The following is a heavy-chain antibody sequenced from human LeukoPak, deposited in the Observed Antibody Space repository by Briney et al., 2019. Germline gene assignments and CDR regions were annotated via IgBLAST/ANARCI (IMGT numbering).Heavy chain of an antibody. CDR3: ARDAGYGSGTFDI. Sequence: GSLRLSCAASGFTVSSNYMSWVRQAPGKGLEWIGYIYYSGSTNYNPSLKSRVTISVDRFKNQFSLKLSSVSAADTAVYYCARDAGYGSGTFDIWGQGTLVTVSS. CDR1: GFTVSSNY. V-gene: IGHV4-59*02. CDR2: IYYSGST. D-gene: IGHD3-10*01. J-gene: IGHJ3*02.